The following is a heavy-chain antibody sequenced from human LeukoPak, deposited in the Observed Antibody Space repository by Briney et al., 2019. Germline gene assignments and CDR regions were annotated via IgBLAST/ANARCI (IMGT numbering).Heavy chain of an antibody. CDR3: ARAMVRGVIARYDY. CDR2: INPNSGGT. J-gene: IGHJ4*02. CDR1: GYAFTGYY. V-gene: IGHV1-2*02. Sequence: ASVKVSCKASGYAFTGYYMHWVRQAPGQGLEWMGWINPNSGGTNYAQKFQGRVTMTRDTSISTAYMELSRLRSDDTAVYYCARAMVRGVIARYDYWGQGTLVTVSS. D-gene: IGHD3-10*01.